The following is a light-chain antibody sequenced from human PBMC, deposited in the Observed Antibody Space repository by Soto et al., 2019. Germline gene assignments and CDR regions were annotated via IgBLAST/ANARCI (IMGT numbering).Light chain of an antibody. CDR2: EVN. J-gene: IGLJ2*01. CDR1: SSDIDVINY. Sequence: QAVVTQPASVSGSPGQSITISCTGTSSDIDVINYVSWYQQHPGKAPKLVIYEVNNRPSGVSDRFSGSKSDNTASLTISGLQAEDEADYYCSSYTSSTTLFGGGTKLTVL. CDR3: SSYTSSTTL. V-gene: IGLV2-14*01.